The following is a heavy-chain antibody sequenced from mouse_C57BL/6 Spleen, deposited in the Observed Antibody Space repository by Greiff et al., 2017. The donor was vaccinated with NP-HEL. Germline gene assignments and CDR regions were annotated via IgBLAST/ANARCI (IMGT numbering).Heavy chain of an antibody. V-gene: IGHV3-6*01. CDR2: ISYDGSN. CDR3: ARGGSGSSFHWYFDV. Sequence: EVQLQQSGPGLAKPSQSLSLTCSVTGYSITSGYYWNWIRQFPGNKLEWMGYISYDGSNNYNPSLKNRISITRDTSKNQFFLKLNSVTTEDTATYYCARGGSGSSFHWYFDVWGTGTTVTVSS. D-gene: IGHD1-1*01. J-gene: IGHJ1*03. CDR1: GYSITSGYY.